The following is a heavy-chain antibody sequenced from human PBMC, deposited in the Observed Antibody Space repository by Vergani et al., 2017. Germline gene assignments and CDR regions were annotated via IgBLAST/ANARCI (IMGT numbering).Heavy chain of an antibody. CDR2: IIPILGIA. Sequence: QVQLVQSGAEVKKPGSSVKVSCKASGGTFSSYAISWVRQAPGQGLEWMGRIIPILGIANYAQKFQGRVTITAEKSTSTAYMELSSLRSEDTAVYYCARRRSSGDQIDFDYWGQGTLVTVSS. CDR1: GGTFSSYA. V-gene: IGHV1-69*04. CDR3: ARRRSSGDQIDFDY. D-gene: IGHD2-21*02. J-gene: IGHJ4*02.